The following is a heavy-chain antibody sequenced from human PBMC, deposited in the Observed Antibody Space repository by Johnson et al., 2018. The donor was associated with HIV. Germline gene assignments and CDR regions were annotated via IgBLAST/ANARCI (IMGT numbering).Heavy chain of an antibody. CDR2: IKSKTDGGTT. V-gene: IGHV3-15*01. J-gene: IGHJ3*02. CDR1: GFGFGSYA. Sequence: VQLLESGGGLVQPGGSLRLSCAASGFGFGSYAMSWVRQAPGKGLEWVGRIKSKTDGGTTDYAAPVKGRFTISRDDSKNTLYLQMNSLRAEDTAVYYCAKGDGDYGAFDIWGQGTMVTVSS. CDR3: AKGDGDYGAFDI. D-gene: IGHD4-17*01.